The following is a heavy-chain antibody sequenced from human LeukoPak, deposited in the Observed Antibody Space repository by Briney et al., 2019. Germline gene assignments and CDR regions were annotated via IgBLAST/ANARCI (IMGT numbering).Heavy chain of an antibody. V-gene: IGHV4-59*01. CDR3: ARDPGDGYNEYYFDY. CDR2: IYYSGST. CDR1: GGSISSYY. J-gene: IGHJ4*02. Sequence: SETLSLTCTVSGGSISSYYWSWIRQPPGKGLEWIGYIYYSGSTNYNPSLTSRVTISVETSKNQFSLKLSSVTAADTAVYYCARDPGDGYNEYYFDYWGQGTLVTVSS. D-gene: IGHD5-24*01.